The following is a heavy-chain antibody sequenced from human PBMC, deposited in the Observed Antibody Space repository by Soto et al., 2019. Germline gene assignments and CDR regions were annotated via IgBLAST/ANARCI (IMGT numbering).Heavy chain of an antibody. Sequence: ESGGGLVQPGGSLRLSCAASGFTFNAYAMTWVRQAPGRRLEWVSAIGGSGGNRYYAASVRGRFTISRDNSKDTVDLQMSSLRVDDTAVYYCARVASDYINSVDHWGQGILVTVSS. V-gene: IGHV3-23*01. J-gene: IGHJ4*02. D-gene: IGHD4-4*01. CDR3: ARVASDYINSVDH. CDR1: GFTFNAYA. CDR2: IGGSGGNR.